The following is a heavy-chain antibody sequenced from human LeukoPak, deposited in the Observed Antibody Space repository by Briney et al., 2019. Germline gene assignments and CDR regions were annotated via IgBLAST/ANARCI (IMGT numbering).Heavy chain of an antibody. CDR1: GFTFSSYA. CDR2: ISGSGGST. J-gene: IGHJ4*02. CDR3: ARDSGQDIVVVVAADYFDY. D-gene: IGHD2-15*01. Sequence: GGSLRLSCAASGFTFSSYAMSWVRQAPGKGLEWVSAISGSGGSTYYADSVKGRFTISRDNAKNSLYLQVNSLRAEDTAVYYCARDSGQDIVVVVAADYFDYWGQGTLVTVSS. V-gene: IGHV3-23*01.